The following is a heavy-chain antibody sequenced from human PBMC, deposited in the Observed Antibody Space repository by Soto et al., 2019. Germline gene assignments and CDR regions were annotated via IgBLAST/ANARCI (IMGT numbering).Heavy chain of an antibody. CDR3: AREGSSWPEYFDF. Sequence: TLSLTCSVSGGSISSDDYYWTWIRQPPGEGLEWIGYIYYTGRTSSTPSLESRVTISIDTSKNQFSLKLSSVSAADTAVYYCAREGSSWPEYFDFWGPGNLVTVSS. D-gene: IGHD2-15*01. J-gene: IGHJ4*02. V-gene: IGHV4-30-4*01. CDR1: GGSISSDDYY. CDR2: IYYTGRT.